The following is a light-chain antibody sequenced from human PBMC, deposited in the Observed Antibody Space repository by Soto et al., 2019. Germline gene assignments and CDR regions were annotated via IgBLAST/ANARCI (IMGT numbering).Light chain of an antibody. Sequence: DIQMTQSPSSLSASVGDRVTITCQASQNINNYLNWYQQKPGKAPKLLIYGASSFESGVPSRFSGSGSGTEFTLTISSLQPDDFATYYCQQYNGYSITFGQGTRLEIK. V-gene: IGKV1-5*01. CDR2: GAS. CDR1: QNINNY. CDR3: QQYNGYSIT. J-gene: IGKJ5*01.